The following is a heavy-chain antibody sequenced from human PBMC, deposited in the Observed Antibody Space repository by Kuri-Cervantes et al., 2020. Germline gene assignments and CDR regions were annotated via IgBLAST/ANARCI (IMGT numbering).Heavy chain of an antibody. CDR3: ARRSGGDY. J-gene: IGHJ4*02. CDR1: GFTFSTYW. CDR2: IKQDGSEK. Sequence: GESLKISCAASGFTFSTYWMSWVRQAPGKGLEWVANIKQDGSEKYYADSVKGRFTISRDNAKNSLYLLMNSLRAEDTAVYYCARRSGGDYWGQGTLVTVSS. V-gene: IGHV3-7*01. D-gene: IGHD1-26*01.